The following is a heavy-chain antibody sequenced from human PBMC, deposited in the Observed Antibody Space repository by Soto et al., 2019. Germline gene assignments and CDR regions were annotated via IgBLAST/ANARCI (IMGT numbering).Heavy chain of an antibody. CDR3: AIELVRRPPGATHY. CDR2: INPTGGRA. D-gene: IGHD1-26*01. CDR1: AKTFTRYY. V-gene: IGHV1-46*01. J-gene: IGHJ4*02. Sequence: SVKVSWKAAAKTFTRYYMHWVRQAPGHGLEWMGIINPTGGRATYAQRFQGRVTMTRDTSTRTVYMELSSLRSEDTAVHYCAIELVRRPPGATHYWGQAPLGTGSS.